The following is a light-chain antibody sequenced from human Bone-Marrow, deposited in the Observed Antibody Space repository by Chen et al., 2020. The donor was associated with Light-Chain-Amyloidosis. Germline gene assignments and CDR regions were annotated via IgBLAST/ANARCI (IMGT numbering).Light chain of an antibody. Sequence: ALTPPPPAAGAPGQAVHGSFPGTSSDVGRYNYVSWYQQLPGKAPQLMIYEVTKRPSGVPDRFSGSKSGNTASLTVSGLRADDEADYFCSSYAGTNNWVFGGGTKVTVL. V-gene: IGLV2-8*01. CDR2: EVT. J-gene: IGLJ3*02. CDR3: SSYAGTNNWV. CDR1: SSDVGRYNY.